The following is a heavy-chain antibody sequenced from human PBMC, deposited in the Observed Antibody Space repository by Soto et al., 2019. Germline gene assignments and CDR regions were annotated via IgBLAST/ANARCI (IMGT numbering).Heavy chain of an antibody. D-gene: IGHD3-16*02. CDR1: GGTFSSYA. CDR2: IIPIFGTA. J-gene: IGHJ6*02. CDR3: ARAHTFGGVIGEYYYYGMDV. V-gene: IGHV1-69*13. Sequence: SVKVSCKASGGTFSSYAISWVRQAPGQGLEWMGGIIPIFGTANYAQTFQGRVTITAEESTSTAYMELSSLRSEDTAVYYCARAHTFGGVIGEYYYYGMDVWGQGTTVTVSS.